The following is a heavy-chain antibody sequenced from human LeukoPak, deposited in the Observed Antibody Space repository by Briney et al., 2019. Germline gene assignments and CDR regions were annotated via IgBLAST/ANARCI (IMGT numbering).Heavy chain of an antibody. D-gene: IGHD1-26*01. Sequence: SETLSLTCTVSGGSISSGDYYWSWIRQPPGKGLEWIGYIYYSGSTNYNPSLKSRVTISVDTSKNQFSLKLSSVTAADTAVYYCAGRTPLTYWFDPWGQGTLVTVSS. CDR3: AGRTPLTYWFDP. CDR1: GGSISSGDYY. J-gene: IGHJ5*02. CDR2: IYYSGST. V-gene: IGHV4-61*08.